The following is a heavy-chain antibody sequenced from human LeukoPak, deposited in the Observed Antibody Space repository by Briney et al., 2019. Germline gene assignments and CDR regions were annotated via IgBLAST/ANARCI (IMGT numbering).Heavy chain of an antibody. CDR3: ARQITMIVVLPDY. J-gene: IGHJ4*02. D-gene: IGHD3-22*01. CDR2: INPSGGST. Sequence: ASVKVSCKASEYTCTSYYMHWVRQAPGQGLEWMGIINPSGGSTSYAQKFQGRVTMTRDTSTSTVYMELSSLRSEDTAVYYCARQITMIVVLPDYWGQGTLVTVSS. CDR1: EYTCTSYY. V-gene: IGHV1-46*01.